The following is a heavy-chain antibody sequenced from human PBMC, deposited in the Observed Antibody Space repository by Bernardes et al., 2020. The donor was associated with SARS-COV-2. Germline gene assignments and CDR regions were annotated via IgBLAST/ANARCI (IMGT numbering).Heavy chain of an antibody. V-gene: IGHV1-3*01. J-gene: IGHJ1*01. CDR2: VNAGNGNT. D-gene: IGHD4-17*01. CDR3: ARPRLEPTYGDYVCLDF. CDR1: GYNFISYA. Sequence: ASVKVSCKASGYNFISYAMYWVRQAPGQGLEWMGWVNAGNGNTKYSQKFQGRLTLTRDSYADIVYMELTRLTPEDTAAYYCARPRLEPTYGDYVCLDFWGQGTLVTVSS.